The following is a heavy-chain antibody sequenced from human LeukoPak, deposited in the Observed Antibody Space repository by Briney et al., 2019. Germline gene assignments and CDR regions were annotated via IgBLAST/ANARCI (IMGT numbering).Heavy chain of an antibody. Sequence: GGSLRLSCAASGFTFSSYWMSWGRQAPGKGLEWVSNIKQDGSEKYYVDSVKGRFTISRDNAKNSLYMQMNSLRAEDTAVYYCARDSNYGDYAFDIWGQGTMVTVSS. CDR1: GFTFSSYW. V-gene: IGHV3-7*01. CDR2: IKQDGSEK. CDR3: ARDSNYGDYAFDI. D-gene: IGHD4-17*01. J-gene: IGHJ3*02.